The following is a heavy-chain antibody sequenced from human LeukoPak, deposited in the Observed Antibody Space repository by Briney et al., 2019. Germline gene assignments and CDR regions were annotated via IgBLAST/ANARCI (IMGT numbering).Heavy chain of an antibody. CDR1: GYTFTSYG. D-gene: IGHD6-13*01. Sequence: ASVKVSCKASGYTFTSYGISWVRQAPGQGLEWMGWISAYNGNTNYAQKLQGRVTMSTDTSTSTAYMELKNLGSDDTAVYYCGRPIVAPATHYFDFWGQGTLVTVSS. V-gene: IGHV1-18*01. J-gene: IGHJ4*02. CDR3: GRPIVAPATHYFDF. CDR2: ISAYNGNT.